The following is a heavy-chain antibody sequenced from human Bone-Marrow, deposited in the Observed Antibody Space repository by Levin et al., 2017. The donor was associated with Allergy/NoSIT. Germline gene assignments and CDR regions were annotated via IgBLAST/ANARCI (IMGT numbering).Heavy chain of an antibody. CDR1: GFVFSNHG. Sequence: PGGSLRLSCSASGFVFSNHGYHWVRQAPGKGLDWVAAIWFDGSKALYADSVKGRFTVSRDNSKNTLYLQMNSLRVDDTAVYHCARDVGLTILNDWGQGTLVTVSS. J-gene: IGHJ4*02. V-gene: IGHV3-33*01. D-gene: IGHD2-2*01. CDR3: ARDVGLTILND. CDR2: IWFDGSKA.